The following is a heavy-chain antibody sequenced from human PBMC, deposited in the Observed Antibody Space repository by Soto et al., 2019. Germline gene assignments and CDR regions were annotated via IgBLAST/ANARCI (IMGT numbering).Heavy chain of an antibody. CDR1: GFTFSSYW. Sequence: GSLRLSCASSGFTFSSYWMSWVRQAPGKGLEWVANIKQDGSEKYYVDSVKGRFTISRDNAKNSLYLQMNSLRAEDTAVYYCAREITGTTVYNYYYGMDVWGQGTTVTVSS. CDR2: IKQDGSEK. CDR3: AREITGTTVYNYYYGMDV. J-gene: IGHJ6*02. V-gene: IGHV3-7*01. D-gene: IGHD1-7*01.